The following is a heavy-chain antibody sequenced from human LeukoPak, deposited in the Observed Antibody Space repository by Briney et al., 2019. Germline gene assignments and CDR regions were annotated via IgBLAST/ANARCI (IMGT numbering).Heavy chain of an antibody. CDR1: GFTFSSYA. CDR3: ARSESSTYYFDY. V-gene: IGHV3-23*01. Sequence: GGSLRLSCAASGFTFSSYAMSWVRQAPGKGLEWVSAISGSGGSTYYADSVKGRFTISRDNSKNTLYLQMNSLRAEDTAVYYCARSESSTYYFDYWGQGTLVTVSS. D-gene: IGHD2-2*01. J-gene: IGHJ4*02. CDR2: ISGSGGST.